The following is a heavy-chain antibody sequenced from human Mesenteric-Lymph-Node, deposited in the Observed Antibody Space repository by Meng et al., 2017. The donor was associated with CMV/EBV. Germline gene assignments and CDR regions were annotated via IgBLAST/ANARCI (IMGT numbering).Heavy chain of an antibody. CDR2: IYYSGST. Sequence: SETLSLTCTLSGDSISNYYWSWIRQPPGKGLEWIGYIYYSGSTNYNPSLKSRVTISVDTSKNQFSLKLSSVTAADTAVYYCAREDPYYYYGMDVWGQGTTVTVSS. CDR1: GDSISNYY. J-gene: IGHJ6*02. V-gene: IGHV4-59*01. CDR3: AREDPYYYYGMDV.